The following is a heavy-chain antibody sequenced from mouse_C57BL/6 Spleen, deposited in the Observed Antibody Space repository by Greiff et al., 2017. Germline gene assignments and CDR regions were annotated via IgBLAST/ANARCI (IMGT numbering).Heavy chain of an antibody. CDR3: ARGGDYDRFAD. Sequence: QVQLQQPGAELVRPGSSVKLSCKASGYTFTSYWMHWVKQRPIQGLEWIGNIDPSDSDTHYNQKFKDKATLTVDKSSSTAYMQLSSLTSEDSAVYYCARGGDYDRFADWGQGTLVTVSA. J-gene: IGHJ3*01. CDR2: IDPSDSDT. CDR1: GYTFTSYW. D-gene: IGHD2-4*01. V-gene: IGHV1-52*01.